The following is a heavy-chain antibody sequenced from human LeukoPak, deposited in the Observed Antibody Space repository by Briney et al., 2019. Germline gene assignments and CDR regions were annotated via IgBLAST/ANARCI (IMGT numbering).Heavy chain of an antibody. J-gene: IGHJ4*02. V-gene: IGHV1-69*13. CDR1: GGTFSSYA. CDR3: ARDRAAYYYDSDFDY. CDR2: IIPIFGTA. Sequence: SVKVSCKASGGTFSSYAISWVRQAPGQGPEWMGGIIPIFGTANYAQKFQGRVTITADESTSTAYMELSSLRSEDTAVYYCARDRAAYYYDSDFDYWGQGTLVTVSS. D-gene: IGHD3-22*01.